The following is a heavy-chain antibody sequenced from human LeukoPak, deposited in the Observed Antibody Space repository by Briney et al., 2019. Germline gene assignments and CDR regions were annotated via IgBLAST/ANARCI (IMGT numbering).Heavy chain of an antibody. J-gene: IGHJ4*02. Sequence: GGSLRLSCAVSGFNFDDYGMSWVRQVPGKGLECASGINWNGGSIGYGDSVKGRFTISRDNAKNSLYLQMNSLRAEDTALYYCARDRFSGSHVPWLPDYWGQGTLVTVSS. D-gene: IGHD1-26*01. CDR3: ARDRFSGSHVPWLPDY. CDR2: INWNGGSI. CDR1: GFNFDDYG. V-gene: IGHV3-20*04.